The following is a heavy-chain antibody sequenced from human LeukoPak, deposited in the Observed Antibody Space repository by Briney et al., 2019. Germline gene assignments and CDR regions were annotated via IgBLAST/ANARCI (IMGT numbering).Heavy chain of an antibody. V-gene: IGHV1-2*02. CDR3: ARPWLLGLNDAFDI. Sequence: ASVKVSCKASGYTFTGHYMHWVRQAPGQGLEWMGWINPNSGGTNYAQKFQGRVTMTRDTSISTAYMELSRLRSDDTAVYYCARPWLLGLNDAFDIWGQGTMVTVSS. CDR1: GYTFTGHY. J-gene: IGHJ3*02. CDR2: INPNSGGT. D-gene: IGHD5-12*01.